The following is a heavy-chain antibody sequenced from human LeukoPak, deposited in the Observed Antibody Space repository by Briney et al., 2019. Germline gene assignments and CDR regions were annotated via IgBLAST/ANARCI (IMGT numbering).Heavy chain of an antibody. CDR1: GHSISGGYY. CDR2: IYHSGST. J-gene: IGHJ6*03. Sequence: KPSETLSLTCTVSGHSISGGYYWGWIRQPPGKGLEWIGSIYHSGSTYYNPSLKSRVTISVDTSKNQFSLKLSPVTAADTAVYYCARHGYDSSGYKMGYYYYYYYMDVWGKGTTVTISS. CDR3: ARHGYDSSGYKMGYYYYYYYMDV. D-gene: IGHD3-22*01. V-gene: IGHV4-38-2*02.